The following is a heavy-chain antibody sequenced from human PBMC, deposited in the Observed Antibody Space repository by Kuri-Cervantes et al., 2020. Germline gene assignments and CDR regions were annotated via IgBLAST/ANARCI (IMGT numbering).Heavy chain of an antibody. J-gene: IGHJ6*02. V-gene: IGHV3-7*01. CDR3: ARDSGNGMDV. CDR2: IKQDGSEK. Sequence: GESLKISCAASGFTFSSYWMSWVRQAPGKGLEWVANIKQDGSEKYYVDSVRGRFTISRDNAKKSLYLQMNSLRAEDTAVYYCARDSGNGMDVWGQGTTVTVSS. CDR1: GFTFSSYW.